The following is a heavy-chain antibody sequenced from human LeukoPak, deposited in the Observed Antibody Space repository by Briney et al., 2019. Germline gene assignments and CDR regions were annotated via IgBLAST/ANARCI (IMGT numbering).Heavy chain of an antibody. CDR2: ISYDGSNK. Sequence: PGGSLRLSCAASGFNFSTYGMHWVRQAPGKGLEWVAVISYDGSNKYLADSVRGRFTISRDNSKNTLYLQMNSLRAEDTAVYYSVTGPDFDFWGQGTLVTVSS. CDR1: GFNFSTYG. CDR3: VTGPDFDF. D-gene: IGHD1-14*01. V-gene: IGHV3-30*03. J-gene: IGHJ4*02.